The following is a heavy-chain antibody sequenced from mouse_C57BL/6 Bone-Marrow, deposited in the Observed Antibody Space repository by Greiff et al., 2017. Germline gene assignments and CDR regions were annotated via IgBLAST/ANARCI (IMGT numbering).Heavy chain of an antibody. CDR2: IYPGGGYT. Sequence: QVQLQQSGAELVRPGTSVKMSCKASGYTFTNYWIGWAKQRPGHGLEWIGDIYPGGGYTNYNEKFKGKATLTADKSSSTAYMQFSSLTSEDSAIYYCARLGVWYAMDYWGQGTSGTVSS. CDR1: GYTFTNYW. V-gene: IGHV1-63*01. J-gene: IGHJ4*01. CDR3: ARLGVWYAMDY.